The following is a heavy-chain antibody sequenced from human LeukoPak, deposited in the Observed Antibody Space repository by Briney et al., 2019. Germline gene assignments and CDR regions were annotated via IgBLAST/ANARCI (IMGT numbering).Heavy chain of an antibody. V-gene: IGHV3-30-3*01. CDR1: GFTFSSYA. CDR2: ISYDGSNK. J-gene: IGHJ6*02. CDR3: ARASTAAGLYYYGMDV. D-gene: IGHD6-13*01. Sequence: GRSLRLSCAASGFTFSSYAMHWVRQAPGKGLEWVAVISYDGSNKYYADSVKGRFTISRDNPKNTLYLQMNSLRAEDTAVYYCARASTAAGLYYYGMDVWGQGTTVTVSS.